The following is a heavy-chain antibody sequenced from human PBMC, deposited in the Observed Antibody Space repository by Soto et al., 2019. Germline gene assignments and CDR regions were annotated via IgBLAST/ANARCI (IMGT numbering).Heavy chain of an antibody. CDR2: IIPIFGTA. J-gene: IGHJ4*02. D-gene: IGHD4-17*01. Sequence: QVQLVQSGAEVKKPGSSVKVSCKASGGTFSSYAISWVRQAPGQGLEWMGGIIPIFGTANYAQKFQGRVTITADESTSKAYMERSSLRSEDTAVYYCAATVTTGGLVDYWGQGTLVTVSS. CDR1: GGTFSSYA. CDR3: AATVTTGGLVDY. V-gene: IGHV1-69*12.